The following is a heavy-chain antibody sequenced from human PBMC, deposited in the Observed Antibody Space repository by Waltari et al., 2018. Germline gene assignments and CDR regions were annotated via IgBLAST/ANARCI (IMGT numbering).Heavy chain of an antibody. D-gene: IGHD6-19*01. CDR1: GGSISSSSYY. CDR3: ARLLGIAVAGTIDY. V-gene: IGHV4-39*01. CDR2: IYYSGIT. Sequence: QLQLQESGPGLVKPSETLSLTCTVSGGSISSSSYYWGWIRQPPGKGLEWIGSIYYSGITDYNPSLKSRVTISVDTSKNQFSLKLSSVTAADTAVYYCARLLGIAVAGTIDYWGQGTLVTVSS. J-gene: IGHJ4*02.